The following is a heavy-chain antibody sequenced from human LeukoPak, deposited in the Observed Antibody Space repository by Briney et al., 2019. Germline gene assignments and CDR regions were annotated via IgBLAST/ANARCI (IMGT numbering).Heavy chain of an antibody. D-gene: IGHD5-12*01. V-gene: IGHV3-21*01. CDR3: AGISGYDY. Sequence: PGGSLRLSCAASGFAFSVYAMNWVRQAPGKGLEWVSSISSSSSYIYYADSVKGRFTISRDNAKNSLYLQMNSLRAEDTAVYYCAGISGYDYWGQGTLVTVSS. J-gene: IGHJ4*02. CDR2: ISSSSSYI. CDR1: GFAFSVYA.